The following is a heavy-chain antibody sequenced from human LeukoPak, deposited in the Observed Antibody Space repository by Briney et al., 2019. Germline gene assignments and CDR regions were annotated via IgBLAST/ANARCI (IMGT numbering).Heavy chain of an antibody. Sequence: PGGTLRLSCAASGFTFSNYWMDWVREAPGKGVGGGSRINTDGSRRTYADSVKGRFAISRDNAKNTLYLQMNSLRADDTAVYFCARGLGGSYPFDCWGQGALVTVSS. V-gene: IGHV3-74*01. CDR1: GFTFSNYW. CDR3: ARGLGGSYPFDC. D-gene: IGHD3-16*02. J-gene: IGHJ4*02. CDR2: INTDGSRR.